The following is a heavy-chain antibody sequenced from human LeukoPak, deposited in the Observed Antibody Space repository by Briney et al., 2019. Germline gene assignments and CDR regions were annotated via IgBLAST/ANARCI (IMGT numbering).Heavy chain of an antibody. D-gene: IGHD3-3*01. Sequence: ASVKVSCKASGYTFTSYAMNWVRQAPGQGLEWMGWINTNTGNPTYAQGFTGRFVFSLGTSVSTAYLQICSLKAEDTAVYYCARGDRPYYDFWSGYYDSYYFDYWGQGTLVTVSS. CDR3: ARGDRPYYDFWSGYYDSYYFDY. CDR1: GYTFTSYA. V-gene: IGHV7-4-1*01. CDR2: INTNTGNP. J-gene: IGHJ4*02.